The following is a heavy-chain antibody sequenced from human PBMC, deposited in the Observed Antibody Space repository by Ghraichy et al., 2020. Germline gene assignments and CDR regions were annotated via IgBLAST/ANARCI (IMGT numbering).Heavy chain of an antibody. V-gene: IGHV3-23*01. CDR3: AKDQRRAIFGVVEI. J-gene: IGHJ4*02. Sequence: GESLNISCAASGFTFSNYAMSWVRQAPGKGLEWVSSINNNGGTTYYEDSVKGRFTISRDNSKNTLYLQMNSLRAEDTALYYCAKDQRRAIFGVVEIWGQGTLVTVSS. CDR1: GFTFSNYA. D-gene: IGHD3-3*01. CDR2: INNNGGTT.